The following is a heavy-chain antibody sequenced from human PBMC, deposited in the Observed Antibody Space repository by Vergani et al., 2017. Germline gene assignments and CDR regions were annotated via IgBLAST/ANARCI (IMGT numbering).Heavy chain of an antibody. V-gene: IGHV4-39*07. Sequence: QMQLQESGPGLVKPSETLSLSCTVSGDSISTSSYAWGWIRQPPGKTLEWIGTVFYGGRTSYNPSLKSRVTISVDTSKNQFSLKLSSVTAADTAVYYCARLRWLPQGHYGMDVWGQGTTVTVSS. J-gene: IGHJ6*02. CDR1: GDSISTSSYA. D-gene: IGHD5-12*01. CDR3: ARLRWLPQGHYGMDV. CDR2: VFYGGRT.